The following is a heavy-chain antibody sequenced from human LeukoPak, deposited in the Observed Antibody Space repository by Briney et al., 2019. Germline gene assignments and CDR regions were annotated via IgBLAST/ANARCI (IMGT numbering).Heavy chain of an antibody. Sequence: GGSLRLSCAASGFTFSSYWMSWVRQAPGKGLEWVANIKQDGSEKYYVDSVKGRLTISRDNAKNSLYLQMNSLRAEDTAMYYCARDPSIAVAGEFDYWGQGTLVTVSS. D-gene: IGHD6-19*01. CDR1: GFTFSSYW. CDR3: ARDPSIAVAGEFDY. CDR2: IKQDGSEK. J-gene: IGHJ4*02. V-gene: IGHV3-7*03.